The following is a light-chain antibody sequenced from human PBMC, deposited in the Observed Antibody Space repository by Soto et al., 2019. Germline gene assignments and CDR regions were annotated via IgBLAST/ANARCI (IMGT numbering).Light chain of an antibody. Sequence: ATQMTQSPSSLSASVGDRVTITCRASQGIRNDLGWYQQKPGKPPKLLIYAASILESWVPSRFSGSGSGTDFTLTISSLQPEDFATYCCLQYYSYPRTFGQGTKVEIK. V-gene: IGKV1-6*01. J-gene: IGKJ1*01. CDR1: QGIRND. CDR2: AAS. CDR3: LQYYSYPRT.